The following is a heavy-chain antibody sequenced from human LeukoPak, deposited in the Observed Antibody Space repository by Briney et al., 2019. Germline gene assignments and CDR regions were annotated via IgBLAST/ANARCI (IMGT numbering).Heavy chain of an antibody. CDR1: GFTFDDYT. D-gene: IGHD6-19*01. J-gene: IGHJ6*02. V-gene: IGHV3-43*01. Sequence: GGSLRLSCAASGFTFDDYTMHWVRQAPGKGLEWVSLISWDGGSTYYADSVKGRFTISRDNSKNSLYLQMNSLRTEDTALYYCAKETPSGYYYYGMDVWGQGTTVTFSS. CDR2: ISWDGGST. CDR3: AKETPSGYYYYGMDV.